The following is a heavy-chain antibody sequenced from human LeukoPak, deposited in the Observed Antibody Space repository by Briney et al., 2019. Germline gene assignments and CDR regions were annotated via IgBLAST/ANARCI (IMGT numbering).Heavy chain of an antibody. Sequence: GGSLRLSCAASGFTFSSYAMHWVRQAPGKGLEWVAVISYDGSNKYYADSVKGRFTISRDNSKSTLYLQMNSLRAEDTAVYYCARVGIAVAGSFDYWGQGTLVTVSS. CDR3: ARVGIAVAGSFDY. J-gene: IGHJ4*02. V-gene: IGHV3-30*04. CDR1: GFTFSSYA. D-gene: IGHD6-19*01. CDR2: ISYDGSNK.